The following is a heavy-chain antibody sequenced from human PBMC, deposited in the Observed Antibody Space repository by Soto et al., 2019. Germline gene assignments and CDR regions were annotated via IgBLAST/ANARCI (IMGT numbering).Heavy chain of an antibody. CDR2: IKQDGSEK. Sequence: PGGSLRLSCAASGFTFSIYWMSWARQAPGKGLEWVANIKQDGSEKYYVDSVKGRFTISRDNAKNSLYLQMNSLRAEDTAVYYCARDHTIFGGIGGYWGQGTLVTVSS. CDR3: ARDHTIFGGIGGY. V-gene: IGHV3-7*03. J-gene: IGHJ4*02. CDR1: GFTFSIYW. D-gene: IGHD3-3*01.